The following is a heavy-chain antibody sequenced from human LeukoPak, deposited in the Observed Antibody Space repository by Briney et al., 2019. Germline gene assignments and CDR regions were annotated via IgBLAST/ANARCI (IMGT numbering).Heavy chain of an antibody. V-gene: IGHV3-23*01. Sequence: PGGSLRLSCAASGFTFSSYAMSWVRQAPGKGLEWVSAISGSGGSTYYADSVKGRFTISRDNSKNTLYLQMNSLRAEDTAVYYCAKGSCGGDCYYGQDYYYYYMDVWGKGTTVTISS. D-gene: IGHD2-21*02. CDR1: GFTFSSYA. J-gene: IGHJ6*03. CDR2: ISGSGGST. CDR3: AKGSCGGDCYYGQDYYYYYMDV.